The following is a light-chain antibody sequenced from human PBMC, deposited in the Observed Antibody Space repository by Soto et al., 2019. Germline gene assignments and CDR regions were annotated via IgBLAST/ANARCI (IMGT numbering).Light chain of an antibody. V-gene: IGKV1-5*03. J-gene: IGKJ1*01. CDR1: QSISSW. CDR2: KAS. CDR3: QQYNDNWT. Sequence: DIQVTQSSSTLSASIGDRVTITCRPSQSISSWLAWYQQKPGQAPKLLIYKASTLQSGVPSRFSGSGSGTEFTLAISSLQPDDSATYYCQQYNDNWTYGQGTKVDIK.